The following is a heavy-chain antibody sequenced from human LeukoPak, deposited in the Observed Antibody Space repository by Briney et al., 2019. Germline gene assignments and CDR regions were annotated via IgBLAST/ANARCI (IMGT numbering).Heavy chain of an antibody. CDR2: INHSGST. V-gene: IGHV4-34*01. D-gene: IGHD5-18*01. J-gene: IGHJ6*02. CDR3: ARALRGYSYGYYYYYGMDV. Sequence: SGTPSLSCAVYGGSFSGYYWSWIRQPPGKGLEWIGEINHSGSTNYNPSLKSRVTISVDTSKNQFSLKLSSVTAADTAVYYCARALRGYSYGYYYYYGMDVWGQGTTVTASS. CDR1: GGSFSGYY.